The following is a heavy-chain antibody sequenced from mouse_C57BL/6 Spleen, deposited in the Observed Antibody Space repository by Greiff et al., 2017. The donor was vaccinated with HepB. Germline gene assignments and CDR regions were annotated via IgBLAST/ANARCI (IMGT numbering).Heavy chain of an antibody. CDR2: INPNNGGT. D-gene: IGHD4-1*01. V-gene: IGHV1-22*01. Sequence: EVQRVESGPELVKPGASVKMSCKASGYTFTDYNMHWVKQSHGKSLEWIGYINPNNGGTSYNQKFKGKATLTVNKSSSTAYMELRSLTSEDSAVYYCARLGRFSSWFAYWGQGTLVTVSA. CDR1: GYTFTDYN. CDR3: ARLGRFSSWFAY. J-gene: IGHJ3*01.